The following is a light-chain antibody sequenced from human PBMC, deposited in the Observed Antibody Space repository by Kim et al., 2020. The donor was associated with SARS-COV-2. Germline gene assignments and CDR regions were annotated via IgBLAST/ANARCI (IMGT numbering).Light chain of an antibody. V-gene: IGLV2-11*01. J-gene: IGLJ3*02. CDR2: DVG. CDR1: SSDVRGYNY. CDR3: CSYAGSYTLV. Sequence: GQSVTISCTGTSSDVRGYNYVSWYQQHPGKAPKLMIYDVGKRPSGVPHRFSGSKSGNTASLTISGLQAEDEADYYCCSYAGSYTLVFGGGTQLTVL.